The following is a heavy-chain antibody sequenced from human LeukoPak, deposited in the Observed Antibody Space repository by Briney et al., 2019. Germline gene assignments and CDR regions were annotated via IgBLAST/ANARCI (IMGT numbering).Heavy chain of an antibody. CDR3: AKVYCSSTSCFDP. D-gene: IGHD2-2*01. V-gene: IGHV3-23*01. Sequence: PGGSLRLSCAAPGFTFSAYAMGWVRQAPGKGLEWVSAISNSGGSTYYADSVKGRFTISRDNSKNTLYLQMNSLRAEDTAVYYCAKVYCSSTSCFDPWGQGTLVTVSS. CDR2: ISNSGGST. J-gene: IGHJ5*02. CDR1: GFTFSAYA.